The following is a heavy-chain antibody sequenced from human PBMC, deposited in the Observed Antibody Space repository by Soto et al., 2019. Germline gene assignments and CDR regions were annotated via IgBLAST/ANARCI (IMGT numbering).Heavy chain of an antibody. V-gene: IGHV3-21*06. CDR1: GFTFSGYS. D-gene: IGHD6-19*01. Sequence: GGSLRLSCVGSGFTFSGYSMAWVRQAPGRGLEWVASISSRSTNIDYAYSVKVRFTISRDNANNLVSLQMSSLRGEDTALYYCAKFTEPGYSSIWYYFEXWGQGTPVTVSX. CDR2: ISSRSTNI. J-gene: IGHJ4*02. CDR3: AKFTEPGYSSIWYYFEX.